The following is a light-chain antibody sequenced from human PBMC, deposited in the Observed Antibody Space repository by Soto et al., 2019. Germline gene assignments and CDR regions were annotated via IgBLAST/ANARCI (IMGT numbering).Light chain of an antibody. CDR1: QSISTY. V-gene: IGKV1-39*01. CDR3: QQSYSTPRT. Sequence: DSQMTQSPSSPSASEDDRVTITCRASQSISTYLNWNQQKVGKPPKLQIYAASILQRGVPSRFSGSASWTDFSLTISSLQPEDFATYYCQQSYSTPRTFGQGTKLE. J-gene: IGKJ2*02. CDR2: AAS.